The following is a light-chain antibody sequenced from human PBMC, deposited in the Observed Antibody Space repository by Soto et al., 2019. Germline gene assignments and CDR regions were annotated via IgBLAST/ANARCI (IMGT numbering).Light chain of an antibody. CDR3: QLYNTWPIT. Sequence: EVVMTQSPATLSVSPGEGATLSCRASQNVGNNLAWYQQKPGQAPRLLIQDASTRATGIPARFSGSGSGTEFTLTISSLQSEDVAVYYCQLYNTWPITFGQGTRLEIK. J-gene: IGKJ5*01. V-gene: IGKV3-15*01. CDR1: QNVGNN. CDR2: DAS.